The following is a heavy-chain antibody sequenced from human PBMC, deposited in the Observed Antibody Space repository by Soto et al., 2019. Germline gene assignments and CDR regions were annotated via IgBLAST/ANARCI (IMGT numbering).Heavy chain of an antibody. CDR2: ISYDGSNK. CDR1: GFTFSSYG. D-gene: IGHD7-27*01. CDR3: AFWADGMDV. Sequence: PGGSLRLSCAASGFTFSSYGMHWVRQAPGKGLEWVAVISYDGSNKYYADSVKGRFTISRDNSKNTLYLQMNSLRAEDTAVYYCAFWADGMDVWGQGTTVTVSS. V-gene: IGHV3-30*03. J-gene: IGHJ6*02.